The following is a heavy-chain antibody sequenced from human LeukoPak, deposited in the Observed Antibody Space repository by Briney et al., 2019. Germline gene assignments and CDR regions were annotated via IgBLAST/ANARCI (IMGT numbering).Heavy chain of an antibody. D-gene: IGHD3-22*01. V-gene: IGHV3-7*01. CDR2: IKFDGSEI. J-gene: IGHJ4*02. CDR1: GFSLSDYW. CDR3: TRDLNHDSTG. Sequence: GGSLRLSCAASGFSLSDYWMTWVRQAPGKGLECVGNIKFDGSEIYYLDSVRGRFSISRDNAKNSLYLQMHSLRVEDTAVYYCTRDLNHDSTGWGQGTGVTLSS.